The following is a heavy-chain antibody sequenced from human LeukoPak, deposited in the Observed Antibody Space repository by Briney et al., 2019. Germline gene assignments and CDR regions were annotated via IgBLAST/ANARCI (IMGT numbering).Heavy chain of an antibody. CDR1: GFTFSSYS. CDR3: ARSPKGGRYYYDSSGPFDY. J-gene: IGHJ4*02. V-gene: IGHV3-21*01. Sequence: GGSLRLSCAASGFTFSSYSMNWVRQAPGKGLEWVSSISSSSSYIYYADSVKGRFTISRDNAKNSLYLQMNSLRAEDTAVYYCARSPKGGRYYYDSSGPFDYWGQGTLVTVSS. CDR2: ISSSSSYI. D-gene: IGHD3-22*01.